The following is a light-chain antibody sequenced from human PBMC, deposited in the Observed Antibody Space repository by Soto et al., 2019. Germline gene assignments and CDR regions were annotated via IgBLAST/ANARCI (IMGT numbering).Light chain of an antibody. CDR2: DAS. CDR3: EQRGNSPLT. J-gene: IGKJ4*01. Sequence: ETGLTQSPATLSLSPGERATLSCRASQTIGTYLIWYQQKPGQAPRLLIYDASSRATGIPARFSGSGSGKDFTLTISSLEPEDFAVYSCEQRGNSPLTFGGETNVEI. V-gene: IGKV3-11*01. CDR1: QTIGTY.